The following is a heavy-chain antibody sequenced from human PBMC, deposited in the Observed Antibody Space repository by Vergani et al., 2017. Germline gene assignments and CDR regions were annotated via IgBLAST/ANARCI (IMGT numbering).Heavy chain of an antibody. CDR2: IYYSGST. CDR3: ARVLQLEPPLVFDY. J-gene: IGHJ4*02. CDR1: GGSISSSSYY. D-gene: IGHD1-26*01. Sequence: QVQLQESGPGLVKPSETLSLTCAVSGGSISSSSYYWGWIRQPPGKGLEWIGSIYYSGSTYYNPSLKSRVTISVDTSKNQFSLKLSSVTAADTAVYYCARVLQLEPPLVFDYWGQGTLVTVSS. V-gene: IGHV4-39*07.